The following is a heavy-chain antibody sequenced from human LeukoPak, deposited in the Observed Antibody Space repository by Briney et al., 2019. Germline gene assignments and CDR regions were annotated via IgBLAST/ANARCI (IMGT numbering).Heavy chain of an antibody. D-gene: IGHD2-2*01. Sequence: GESLKISCKGSGYSFTSYWIGWVRQMPGKGLEWKGIIYPGDSDTRYSPSFQGQVTISADKSISTAYLQWSSLKASDTAMYYCARSPYQLPTHFDYWGQGTLVTVSS. J-gene: IGHJ4*02. CDR1: GYSFTSYW. CDR2: IYPGDSDT. V-gene: IGHV5-51*01. CDR3: ARSPYQLPTHFDY.